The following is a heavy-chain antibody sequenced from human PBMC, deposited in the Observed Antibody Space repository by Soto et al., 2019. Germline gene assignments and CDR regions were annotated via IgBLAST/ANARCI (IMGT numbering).Heavy chain of an antibody. CDR1: GGSIRSYY. CDR2: IYYSGST. J-gene: IGHJ3*02. D-gene: IGHD3-10*01. V-gene: IGHV4-59*01. CDR3: ARVWGGAFDI. Sequence: QVQLQESGPGLVKPSETLSLTCTVSGGSIRSYYWSWIRQPPGKGLEWIGYIYYSGSTNYNPSLKRRVTITVDTSKNQFTLKLSSVTAADTAVYYCARVWGGAFDICGQGTMVTVSS.